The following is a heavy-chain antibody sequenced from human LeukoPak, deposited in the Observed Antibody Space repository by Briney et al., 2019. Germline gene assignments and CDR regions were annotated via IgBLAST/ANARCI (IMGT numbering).Heavy chain of an antibody. D-gene: IGHD1-26*01. CDR2: VNPNSGGT. Sequence: ASVKVSCKASGYTFTGYYMHWVRQAPGQGLEWMGWVNPNSGGTNYVQKFQGRFTMTRDTAISTAYMELSRLRSDDTALYHCASGRWEPYDAFDIWGQGTMVTVSS. CDR1: GYTFTGYY. CDR3: ASGRWEPYDAFDI. V-gene: IGHV1-2*02. J-gene: IGHJ3*02.